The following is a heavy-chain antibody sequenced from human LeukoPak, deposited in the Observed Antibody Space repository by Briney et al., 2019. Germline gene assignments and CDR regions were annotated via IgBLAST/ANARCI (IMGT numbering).Heavy chain of an antibody. CDR1: GFTVSSNY. Sequence: TGGSLRLSCAASGFTVSSNYMSWVRQAPGKGLEWVSVIYSGGSTYYADSVKGRFTISRDNSKNTLYLQMNSLRAEDTAVYYCARVRYSSGWDHAFDIWGQGTMVTVSS. V-gene: IGHV3-66*01. CDR2: IYSGGST. J-gene: IGHJ3*02. CDR3: ARVRYSSGWDHAFDI. D-gene: IGHD6-19*01.